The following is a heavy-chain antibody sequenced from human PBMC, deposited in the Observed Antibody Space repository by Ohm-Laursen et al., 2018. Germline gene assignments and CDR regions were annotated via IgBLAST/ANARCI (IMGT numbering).Heavy chain of an antibody. CDR1: GFTFNNYA. CDR3: AKDTKYYGMNV. Sequence: SLRLSCAALGFTFNNYAMSWVRQAPGKGLEWVSGISGTGGDTFYADSVKGRFTISRDNSKNNLYLQMNSLTAEDTAVYYCAKDTKYYGMNVWGQGTTVTVSS. J-gene: IGHJ6*02. CDR2: ISGTGGDT. V-gene: IGHV3-23*01. D-gene: IGHD2-2*01.